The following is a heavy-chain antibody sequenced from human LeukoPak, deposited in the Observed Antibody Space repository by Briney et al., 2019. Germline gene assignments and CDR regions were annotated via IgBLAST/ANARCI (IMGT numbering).Heavy chain of an antibody. CDR3: AKEGIGGGFDY. D-gene: IGHD2-15*01. Sequence: GASLRLSCAASGFTFSSYAMSWVRPAPGKGLESVSGISGSGGSTYYADSVKGRFTISRDNSKNTLYLQMNSLRAEDTAVYYCAKEGIGGGFDYWGQGTLVTVSS. CDR2: ISGSGGST. V-gene: IGHV3-23*01. CDR1: GFTFSSYA. J-gene: IGHJ4*02.